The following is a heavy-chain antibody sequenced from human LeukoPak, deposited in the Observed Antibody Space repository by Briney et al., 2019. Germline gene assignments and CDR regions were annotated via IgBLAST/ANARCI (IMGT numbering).Heavy chain of an antibody. V-gene: IGHV4-4*09. Sequence: SETLSLTCTVSGGSISSYYWSWIRQPQGKGLEWIGYIYTSGSTNYNPSLKSRVTISVDTSKNQFSLKLSSVTAADTAVYYCARHPLTGGYDYWGQGTLVTVSS. D-gene: IGHD7-27*01. J-gene: IGHJ4*02. CDR2: IYTSGST. CDR1: GGSISSYY. CDR3: ARHPLTGGYDY.